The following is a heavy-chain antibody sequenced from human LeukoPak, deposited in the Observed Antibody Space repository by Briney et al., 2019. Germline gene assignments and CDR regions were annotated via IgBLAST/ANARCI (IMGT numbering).Heavy chain of an antibody. CDR3: AKDLAGSGSYSFDY. V-gene: IGHV3-23*01. D-gene: IGHD1-26*01. CDR1: GFTFSNYA. CDR2: ISGSGGST. J-gene: IGHJ4*02. Sequence: GGSLRLSCAASGFTFSNYAMNWVRQAPGRGLEWVSAISGSGGSTYYADSVKGRFTISRDNSKNTLYLQMNSLRAENTAVYYCAKDLAGSGSYSFDYWGQGTLVTVSS.